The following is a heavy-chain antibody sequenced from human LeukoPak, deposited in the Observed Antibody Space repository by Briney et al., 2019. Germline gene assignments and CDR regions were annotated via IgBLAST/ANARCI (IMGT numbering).Heavy chain of an antibody. J-gene: IGHJ6*02. D-gene: IGHD3-10*01. V-gene: IGHV1-69*04. CDR3: ARGTSGSYFSYGMDV. Sequence: SVKVSCKASGGTFSSYAISWVRQAPGQGLEWMGRIIPILGIANYAQKFQGGVTITADKSTSTAYMELSSLRSEDTAVYYCARGTSGSYFSYGMDVWGQGTTVTVSS. CDR2: IIPILGIA. CDR1: GGTFSSYA.